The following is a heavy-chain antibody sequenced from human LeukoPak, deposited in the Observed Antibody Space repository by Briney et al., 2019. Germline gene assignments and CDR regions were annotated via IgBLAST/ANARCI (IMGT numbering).Heavy chain of an antibody. V-gene: IGHV4-4*09. D-gene: IGHD6-19*01. Sequence: PSETLSLTCTVSGGSISSYYWSWIRQPPGQALEWIGDINNIGSTNYNPSLKSRVTMSVDTSEKQFSLQLTSVTAADTALCYCARLVEYTTGWYRSYHFDSWGQGTLVTVSS. CDR2: INNIGST. CDR1: GGSISSYY. J-gene: IGHJ4*02. CDR3: ARLVEYTTGWYRSYHFDS.